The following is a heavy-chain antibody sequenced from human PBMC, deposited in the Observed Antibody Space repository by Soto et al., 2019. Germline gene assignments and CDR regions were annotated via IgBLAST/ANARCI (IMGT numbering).Heavy chain of an antibody. Sequence: ASVRVSCKASGYTFTSYGISWVRQAPGQGLEWMGWTSAYNGNTNYAQKLQGRVTMTTDTSTSTAYTELRSLRSDDTAVYYCASVQLDYDFWSGYLNLLDYWGQGTLVTVTS. CDR2: TSAYNGNT. D-gene: IGHD3-3*01. CDR3: ASVQLDYDFWSGYLNLLDY. CDR1: GYTFTSYG. V-gene: IGHV1-18*01. J-gene: IGHJ4*02.